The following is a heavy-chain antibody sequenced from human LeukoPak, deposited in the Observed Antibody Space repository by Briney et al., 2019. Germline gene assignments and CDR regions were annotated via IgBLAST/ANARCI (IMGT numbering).Heavy chain of an antibody. CDR2: ISSSSSTI. CDR1: GFTFSSYS. J-gene: IGHJ5*02. CDR3: ARDLICSGGSCYRPSWFDP. V-gene: IGHV3-48*01. Sequence: PGGSLRLSCAASGFTFSSYSMDWVRQAPGKGLEWVSYISSSSSTIYYADSVKGRFTISRDNAKNSLYLQMNSLRAEDTAVYYCARDLICSGGSCYRPSWFDPWGRGTLVTVSS. D-gene: IGHD2-15*01.